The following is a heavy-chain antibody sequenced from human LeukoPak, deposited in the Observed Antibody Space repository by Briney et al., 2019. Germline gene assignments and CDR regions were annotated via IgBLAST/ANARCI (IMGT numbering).Heavy chain of an antibody. Sequence: PSETLSLTCTVSGGSISTSSYYWGWVRQPPGKGLEWIGNIFYSGSTYYSPSLKSRVTISLDTSRNQFSLKLSSVTAADTAVYYCARVGQGPRERVWGSYRPENFDYWGQGTLVTVSS. CDR2: IFYSGST. J-gene: IGHJ4*02. CDR1: GGSISTSSYY. CDR3: ARVGQGPRERVWGSYRPENFDY. D-gene: IGHD3-16*02. V-gene: IGHV4-39*07.